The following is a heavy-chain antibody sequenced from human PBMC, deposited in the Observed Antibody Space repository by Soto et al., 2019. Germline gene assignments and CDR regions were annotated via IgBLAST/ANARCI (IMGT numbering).Heavy chain of an antibody. CDR2: ISYDGSNK. J-gene: IGHJ4*02. CDR3: ARRGSTWYSGPDY. CDR1: GFTFSSYA. Sequence: QVQLEESGGGVVQPGRSLRLSCAASGFTFSSYAMHWVRQAPGKGLEWVAIISYDGSNKYYADSVKGRFTISRDDSKNTLYLQMNSLRAEDTAMYYCARRGSTWYSGPDYWGQGTLVTVSS. V-gene: IGHV3-30-3*01. D-gene: IGHD6-13*01.